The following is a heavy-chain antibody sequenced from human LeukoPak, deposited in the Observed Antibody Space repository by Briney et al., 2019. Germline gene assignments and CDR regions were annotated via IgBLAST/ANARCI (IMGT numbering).Heavy chain of an antibody. CDR2: IYYSGTT. CDR1: GGSISSYH. D-gene: IGHD1-26*01. CDR3: ARRSYGDNNWFDP. Sequence: PSETLPLTCSVSGGSISSYHRSWIRQPPGKGLEWIGCIYYSGTTNYNPSRKSRVTISVDTSKNQFSLKLSSVTAADTAVYYCARRSYGDNNWFDPWGQGTLVTVSS. V-gene: IGHV4-59*08. J-gene: IGHJ5*02.